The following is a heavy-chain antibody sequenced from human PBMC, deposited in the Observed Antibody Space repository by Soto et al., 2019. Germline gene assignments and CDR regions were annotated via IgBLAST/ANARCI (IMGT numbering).Heavy chain of an antibody. CDR1: GGSFSGYY. Sequence: SETLSLTCAVYGGSFSGYYWSWIRQPPGKGLEWIGEINHSGSTNYNPSLKSRVTISVDTSKNQFSLKLSSVTAADTAVYYCAREAGLGAAAGNYYYYGMDVWGQGTTVTVSS. V-gene: IGHV4-34*01. CDR2: INHSGST. J-gene: IGHJ6*02. D-gene: IGHD6-13*01. CDR3: AREAGLGAAAGNYYYYGMDV.